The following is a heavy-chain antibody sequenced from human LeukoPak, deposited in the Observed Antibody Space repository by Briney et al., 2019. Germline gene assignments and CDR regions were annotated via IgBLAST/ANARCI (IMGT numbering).Heavy chain of an antibody. CDR2: ISYDGSNK. Sequence: PGGSLRLSCAASGFTFSSYAMHWVRKAPGKGLEWVAVISYDGSNKYYADSVKGRFTISRDNSKNTLYLQMNSLRAEDTAVYYCASQIVGATSYWGQGTLVTVSS. CDR3: ASQIVGATSY. CDR1: GFTFSSYA. J-gene: IGHJ4*02. D-gene: IGHD1-26*01. V-gene: IGHV3-30-3*01.